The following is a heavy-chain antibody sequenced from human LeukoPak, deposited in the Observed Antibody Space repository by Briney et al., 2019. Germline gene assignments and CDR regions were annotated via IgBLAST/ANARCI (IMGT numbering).Heavy chain of an antibody. CDR2: ISSSSSYI. Sequence: GGPLRLSCAASGFTFSSYSMNWVRQAPGKGLEWVSSISSSSSYIYYADSVKGRFTVSRDNAKISLYLQMNSLRAEDTAVYYCAREEVPYDYVWGSYRHHDAFDIWGQGTMVTVSS. J-gene: IGHJ3*02. V-gene: IGHV3-21*01. CDR1: GFTFSSYS. CDR3: AREEVPYDYVWGSYRHHDAFDI. D-gene: IGHD3-16*02.